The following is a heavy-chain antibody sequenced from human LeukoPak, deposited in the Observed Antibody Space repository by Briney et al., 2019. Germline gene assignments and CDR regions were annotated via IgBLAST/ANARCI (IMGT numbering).Heavy chain of an antibody. D-gene: IGHD6-19*01. V-gene: IGHV3-23*01. J-gene: IGHJ4*02. Sequence: GGSLRLSCAASGFTFSSYATSWVRQAPGKGLEWVSAISGSGGSTYYADSVKGRFTISRDNSKNTLYLQMNSLRAEDTAVYYCARRIAVAGTGVDYWGQGTLVTVSS. CDR2: ISGSGGST. CDR3: ARRIAVAGTGVDY. CDR1: GFTFSSYA.